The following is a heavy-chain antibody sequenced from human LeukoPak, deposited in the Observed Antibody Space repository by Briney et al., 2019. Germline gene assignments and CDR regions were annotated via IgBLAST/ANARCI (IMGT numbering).Heavy chain of an antibody. CDR1: GFTFDDYG. Sequence: GGSLRLSCAASGFTFDDYGMSWVRQAPGKGLEWVAFIYSGGNTYYADSVKGRFTISRDNFKNTLYLQMNSLRADDTAVYYCARVRRDGYNLFAFDIWGQGTMVTVSS. D-gene: IGHD5-24*01. CDR2: IYSGGNT. V-gene: IGHV3-66*01. J-gene: IGHJ3*02. CDR3: ARVRRDGYNLFAFDI.